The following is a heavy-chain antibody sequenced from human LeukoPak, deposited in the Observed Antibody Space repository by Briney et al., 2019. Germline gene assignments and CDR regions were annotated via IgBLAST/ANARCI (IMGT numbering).Heavy chain of an antibody. CDR2: ISAYNGNT. D-gene: IGHD2-21*02. CDR1: GGTFSSYG. V-gene: IGHV1-18*01. J-gene: IGHJ4*02. Sequence: ASVKVSCKASGGTFSSYGISWVRQAPGQGLEWMGWISAYNGNTNYAQKLQGRVTMTTDTSTSTAYMELRSLRSDDTAVYYCARDGLAYCGGDCYSDYWGQGTLVTVSS. CDR3: ARDGLAYCGGDCYSDY.